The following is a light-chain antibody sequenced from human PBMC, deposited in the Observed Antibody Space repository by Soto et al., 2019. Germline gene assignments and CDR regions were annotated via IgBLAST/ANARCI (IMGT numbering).Light chain of an antibody. CDR1: QSVSSY. V-gene: IGKV3-11*01. CDR2: DTS. CDR3: QQRSNWPPWT. Sequence: EFVLTQSQDTLSLSPGERATLSCRASQSVSSYLAWYVQKPGQAPRLLIYDTSNRATGIPARFSGSGSGTDFTLTISSLEPEDVAVYYCQQRSNWPPWTFGQGTKVDIK. J-gene: IGKJ1*01.